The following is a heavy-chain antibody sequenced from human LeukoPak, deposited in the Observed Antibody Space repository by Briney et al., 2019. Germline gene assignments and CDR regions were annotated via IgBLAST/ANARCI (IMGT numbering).Heavy chain of an antibody. V-gene: IGHV5-51*01. J-gene: IGHJ4*02. D-gene: IGHD2-2*01. CDR1: GYSFTSNW. Sequence: GESLKISCKGSGYSFTSNWIGWVRQMPGKGLEWMGIIYPGDSDTRYSPSFQGQVTISADKSISTAYLQWSSLKASDTAMYYCARSLGYCSSTSCYGAFDYWGQGTLVTVSS. CDR2: IYPGDSDT. CDR3: ARSLGYCSSTSCYGAFDY.